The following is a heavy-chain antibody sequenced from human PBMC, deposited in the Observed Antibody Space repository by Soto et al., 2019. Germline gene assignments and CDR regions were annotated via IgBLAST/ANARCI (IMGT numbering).Heavy chain of an antibody. CDR2: INAGNGNT. CDR3: ARTYDFWSGYYSPHWFDP. J-gene: IGHJ5*02. V-gene: IGHV1-3*01. CDR1: GYTFTSYA. D-gene: IGHD3-3*01. Sequence: ASVKVSCKASGYTFTSYAMHWVRQAPGQRLEWMGWINAGNGNTKYSQKFQGRVTITRDTSASTAYMELSSLRSEDTAVYYCARTYDFWSGYYSPHWFDPWGHGTLVTVPQ.